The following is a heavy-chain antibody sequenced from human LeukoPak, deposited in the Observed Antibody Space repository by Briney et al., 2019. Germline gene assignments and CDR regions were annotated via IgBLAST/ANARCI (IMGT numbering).Heavy chain of an antibody. D-gene: IGHD6-19*01. CDR3: AGLRGSGWSYYFDY. V-gene: IGHV1-69*05. Sequence: SVKVSCKASGGAFSSYAISWVRQAPGQGLEWMGGIISIFGTANYAQKFQGRVTITTDESTSTAYMELSSLRSEDTAVYYCAGLRGSGWSYYFDYWGQGTLVTVSS. CDR1: GGAFSSYA. CDR2: IISIFGTA. J-gene: IGHJ4*02.